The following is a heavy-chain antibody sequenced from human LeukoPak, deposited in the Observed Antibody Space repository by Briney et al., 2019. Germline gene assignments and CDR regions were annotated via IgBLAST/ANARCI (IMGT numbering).Heavy chain of an antibody. CDR1: GFTFSSYG. CDR2: ISYDGSNK. D-gene: IGHD1-26*01. V-gene: IGHV3-30*18. CDR3: AKVGSGSCY. J-gene: IGHJ4*02. Sequence: SGGSLRLSCAASGFTFSSYGMHWVRQAPGKGLEWVAVISYDGSNKYYADSVKGRFTISRDNSKNTLYLQMNSLRAEDTAVYYCAKVGSGSCYWGQGTLVTVSS.